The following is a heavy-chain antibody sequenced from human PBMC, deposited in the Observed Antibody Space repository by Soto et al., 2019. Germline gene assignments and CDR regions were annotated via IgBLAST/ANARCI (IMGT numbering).Heavy chain of an antibody. D-gene: IGHD3-10*01. J-gene: IGHJ5*02. Sequence: QVQLVQSGAEVKKPGASVKVSCKASGYTFTSYYMHWVRQAPGQGLEWMGIINPSGGSTNYAQRFQGTVTMARDTSTSTVYMELSSLRSEDTAVYYCASGIRGVIGLNWFDPWGQGTLVTVSS. CDR2: INPSGGST. CDR1: GYTFTSYY. CDR3: ASGIRGVIGLNWFDP. V-gene: IGHV1-46*01.